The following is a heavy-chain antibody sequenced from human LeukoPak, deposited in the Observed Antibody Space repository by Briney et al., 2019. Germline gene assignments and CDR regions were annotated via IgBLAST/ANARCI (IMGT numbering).Heavy chain of an antibody. CDR1: GYTFTGYY. D-gene: IGHD3-10*01. Sequence: ASVKVSCKASGYTFTGYYVHWVRQAPGQGLEWMGRINPNSGDTNYAQKFQGRVTMTRDTSISTAYMGLSRLRSDDTAVYYCARDRALWFGEFPSLYYYGMDVWGQGTTVTVSS. J-gene: IGHJ6*02. CDR3: ARDRALWFGEFPSLYYYGMDV. V-gene: IGHV1-2*06. CDR2: INPNSGDT.